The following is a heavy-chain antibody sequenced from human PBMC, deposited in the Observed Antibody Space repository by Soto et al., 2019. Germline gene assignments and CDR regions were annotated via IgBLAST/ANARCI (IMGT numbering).Heavy chain of an antibody. Sequence: SETLSLTCSVYGGSFSDYYWSWIRQPPGKGLGWIGEINHSGSTNYNPSLKSRVTISVHTSKNQFSLTLSSVTAADTAVYYCARARKGSGSDYYYHYGMDVWGKGATVTVSS. CDR1: GGSFSDYY. J-gene: IGHJ6*04. CDR3: ARARKGSGSDYYYHYGMDV. CDR2: INHSGST. V-gene: IGHV4-34*01. D-gene: IGHD3-3*01.